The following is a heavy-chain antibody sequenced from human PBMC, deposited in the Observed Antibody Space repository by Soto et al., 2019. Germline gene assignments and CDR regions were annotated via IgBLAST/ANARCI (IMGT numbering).Heavy chain of an antibody. Sequence: SETLSLTCTVSGGSISSGGYYWSWIRQHPGKGLEWIGYIYYSGSTYYNPSLKSRVAISVDTSKNQFSLKLSSVTAADTAVYYCARVGSSDYDSSGYTIDAFDIWGQRTMVTVSS. D-gene: IGHD3-22*01. CDR1: GGSISSGGYY. V-gene: IGHV4-31*03. CDR2: IYYSGST. CDR3: ARVGSSDYDSSGYTIDAFDI. J-gene: IGHJ3*02.